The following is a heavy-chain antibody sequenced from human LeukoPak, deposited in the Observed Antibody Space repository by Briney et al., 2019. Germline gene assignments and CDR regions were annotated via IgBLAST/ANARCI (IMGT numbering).Heavy chain of an antibody. Sequence: SETLSLTCTGSGGSISSYYWSWIRQPPGKGLEWIGYIYYSGSTNYNPSLKSRVTISVDTSKNQFSLKLSSVTAADTAVYYCTSYYYDSSGYYNFDYWGQGTLVTVSS. V-gene: IGHV4-59*01. J-gene: IGHJ4*02. D-gene: IGHD3-22*01. CDR1: GGSISSYY. CDR3: TSYYYDSSGYYNFDY. CDR2: IYYSGST.